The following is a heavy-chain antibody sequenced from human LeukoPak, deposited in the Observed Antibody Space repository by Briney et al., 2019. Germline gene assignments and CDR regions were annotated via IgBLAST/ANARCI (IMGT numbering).Heavy chain of an antibody. CDR3: ARNHGKWLYDY. V-gene: IGHV3-11*04. CDR1: GFTFDDYG. Sequence: GGSLRLSCAASGFTFDDYGMSWVRQAPGKGLEWVSYISSSGSTIYYADSVKGRFTISRDNAKNSLYLQMNSLRAEDTAVYYCARNHGKWLYDYWGQGTLVTVSS. J-gene: IGHJ4*02. D-gene: IGHD3-22*01. CDR2: ISSSGSTI.